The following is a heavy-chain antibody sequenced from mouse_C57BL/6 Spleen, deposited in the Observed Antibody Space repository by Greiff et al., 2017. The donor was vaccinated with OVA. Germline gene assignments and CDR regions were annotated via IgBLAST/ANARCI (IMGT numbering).Heavy chain of an antibody. CDR2: IDPANGNT. V-gene: IGHV14-3*01. J-gene: IGHJ3*01. Sequence: EVKLQESVAELVRPGASVKLSCTASGFNIKNTYMHWVKQRPEQGLEWIGRIDPANGNTKYAPKFQGKATITADTSSNTAYLQLSSLTSEDTAIYYCAKDYGSSYWFAYWGQGTLVTVSA. CDR1: GFNIKNTY. CDR3: AKDYGSSYWFAY. D-gene: IGHD1-1*01.